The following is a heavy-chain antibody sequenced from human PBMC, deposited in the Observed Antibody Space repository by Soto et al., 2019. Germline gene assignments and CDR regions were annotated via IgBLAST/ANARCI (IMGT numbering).Heavy chain of an antibody. V-gene: IGHV3-23*01. CDR2: ITGGGGST. J-gene: IGHJ4*02. CDR1: GFTFSGYA. CDR3: GKRISGWYEIDY. Sequence: GGSLRLSCVASGFTFSGYAMTWVRQAPGKGLEWVSAITGGGGSTYYADSVKGRFTISRDNSKNTLYLQMNSPRAEDTAVYYCGKRISGWYEIDYWGQGTLVTVS. D-gene: IGHD6-19*01.